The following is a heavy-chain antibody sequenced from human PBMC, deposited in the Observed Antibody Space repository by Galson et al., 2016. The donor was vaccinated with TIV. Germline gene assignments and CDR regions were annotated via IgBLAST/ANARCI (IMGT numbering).Heavy chain of an antibody. CDR2: IFPGDSET. D-gene: IGHD2-21*01. CDR1: GYRFTTNW. V-gene: IGHV5-51*03. CDR3: AILGDRSSSHLTDAFDI. J-gene: IGHJ3*02. Sequence: QSGAEVTKPGESLKISCKTSGYRFTTNWIACVRQVLGKGLEWMGIIFPGDSETRYSPSFQGQVTISVDKSFSTAYLHWSYLKTSDSAMYYCAILGDRSSSHLTDAFDIWGQGTLITVSS.